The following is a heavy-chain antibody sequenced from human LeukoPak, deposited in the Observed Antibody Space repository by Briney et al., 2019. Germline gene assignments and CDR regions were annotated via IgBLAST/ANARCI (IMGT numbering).Heavy chain of an antibody. D-gene: IGHD3-9*01. CDR1: GFIFSSYS. CDR3: AKGERIRLRYFDWLSPPFDY. J-gene: IGHJ4*02. Sequence: GGSLRLSCAVSGFIFSSYSMNWVRQAPGKGLEWVSSISTSSIYIYYADSVKGRFTISRDNAKNSLYLQMNSLRAEDTAVYYCAKGERIRLRYFDWLSPPFDYWGQGTLVTVSS. CDR2: ISTSSIYI. V-gene: IGHV3-21*04.